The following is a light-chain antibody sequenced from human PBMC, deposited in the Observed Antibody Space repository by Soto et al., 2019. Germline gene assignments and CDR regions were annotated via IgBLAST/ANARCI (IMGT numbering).Light chain of an antibody. J-gene: IGLJ1*01. CDR3: SSYTSSSTLLYV. CDR1: SGDVGSYNY. CDR2: DVS. Sequence: QSVLTQPASMSGSPGQSITISCTGTSGDVGSYNYVSWYQQHPGKAPKLMIYDVSNRPSGVSNRFSGSKSGNTASLTISGLQAEDEADYYCSSYTSSSTLLYVFGTGTKVTVL. V-gene: IGLV2-14*01.